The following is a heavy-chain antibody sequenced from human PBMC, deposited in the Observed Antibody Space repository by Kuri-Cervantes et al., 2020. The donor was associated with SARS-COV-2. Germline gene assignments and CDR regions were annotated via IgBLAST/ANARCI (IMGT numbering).Heavy chain of an antibody. CDR3: VRQNWDIGS. Sequence: SETLSLTCSVSGDSISGSRYYWGWIRQPPGKGLDWIGSILYSGRTDSNPSLESRVTMSIDTSKNQFSLNLTSVTAADTAVYYCVRQNWDIGSWGQGTLVTVSS. D-gene: IGHD1/OR15-1a*01. CDR1: GDSISGSRYY. V-gene: IGHV4-39*01. CDR2: ILYSGRT. J-gene: IGHJ4*02.